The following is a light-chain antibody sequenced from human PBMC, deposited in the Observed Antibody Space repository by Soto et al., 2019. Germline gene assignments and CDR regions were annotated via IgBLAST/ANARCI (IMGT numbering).Light chain of an antibody. CDR1: SSDVGGYNF. V-gene: IGLV2-14*01. CDR3: CSYTTSNTLV. Sequence: QSALIQPASVSGSPGQSITISCTGTSSDVGGYNFVSWHQRHPGKAPKLMIYDVTNRPSGVSNRFSGSKSGNTASLTISGLQAEDEADYYCCSYTTSNTLVFGGGTQLTVL. J-gene: IGLJ2*01. CDR2: DVT.